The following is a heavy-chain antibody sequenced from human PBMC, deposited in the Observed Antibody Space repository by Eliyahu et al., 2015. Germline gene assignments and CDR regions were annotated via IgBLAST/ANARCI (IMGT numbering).Heavy chain of an antibody. CDR2: IIPXFGTA. J-gene: IGHJ4*02. Sequence: QVQLVQSGAEVKKPGSSVKVXCKXSGGPFSSXAIXWVRQAPGQGLAWMGGIIPXFGTANYAQKFQGRVTITADKSTSTAYMELSSLRSEDTAVYYCARVMDYGDTFHIDYWGQGTLVTVSS. V-gene: IGHV1-69*06. CDR1: GGPFSSXA. CDR3: ARVMDYGDTFHIDY. D-gene: IGHD4-17*01.